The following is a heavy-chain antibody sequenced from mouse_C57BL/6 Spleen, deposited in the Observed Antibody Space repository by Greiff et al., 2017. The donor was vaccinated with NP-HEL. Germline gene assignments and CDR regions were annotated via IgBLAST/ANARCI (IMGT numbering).Heavy chain of an antibody. CDR3: ARDAPPDYDEFAY. J-gene: IGHJ3*01. CDR1: GFTFSSYA. D-gene: IGHD2-4*01. Sequence: EVKVEESGGGLVKPGGSLKLSCAASGFTFSSYAMSWVRQTPEKRLEWVATISDGGSYTYYPDNVKGRFTISRDNAKNNLYLQMSHLKSEDTAMYYCARDAPPDYDEFAYWGQGTLVTVSA. V-gene: IGHV5-4*01. CDR2: ISDGGSYT.